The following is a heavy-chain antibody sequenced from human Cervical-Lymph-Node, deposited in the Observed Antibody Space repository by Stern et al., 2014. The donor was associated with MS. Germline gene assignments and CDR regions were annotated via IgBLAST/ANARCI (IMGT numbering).Heavy chain of an antibody. CDR1: GDSISSRRSY. CDR2: IYYSGST. Sequence: QLQLQESGPGLVKPSETLSLSCTVSGDSISSRRSYWAWIRQPPGKGLEWIGSIYYSGSTYYKSSLNSRVTISVATSKTQFPLKLGSLTAADTAVYFCATHTGYDWPDFDYWGQGILVTVSS. CDR3: ATHTGYDWPDFDY. J-gene: IGHJ4*02. D-gene: IGHD5-12*01. V-gene: IGHV4-39*01.